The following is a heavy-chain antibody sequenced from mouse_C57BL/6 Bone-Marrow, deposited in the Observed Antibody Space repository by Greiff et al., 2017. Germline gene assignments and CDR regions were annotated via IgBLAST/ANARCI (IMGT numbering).Heavy chain of an antibody. J-gene: IGHJ3*01. V-gene: IGHV1-54*01. CDR3: ARSKNGDSWFAY. CDR1: GYAFTNYL. D-gene: IGHD4-1*01. CDR2: INPGSGGT. Sequence: QVQLQQSGAELVRPGTSVKVPCKASGYAFTNYLIEWVKQRPGQGLEWIGVINPGSGGTNYNEKFKGKATLTADKSSSTAYMQLSSLTSEDSAVYFCARSKNGDSWFAYWGQGTLVTVSA.